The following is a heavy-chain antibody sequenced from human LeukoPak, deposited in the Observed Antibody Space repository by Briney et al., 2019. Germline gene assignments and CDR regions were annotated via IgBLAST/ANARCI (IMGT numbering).Heavy chain of an antibody. D-gene: IGHD5-24*01. CDR3: ARVGRWLQTNDAFDI. CDR2: IYYSGST. V-gene: IGHV4-59*01. J-gene: IGHJ3*02. CDR1: GGSISSYY. Sequence: PSGTLSLTCTVSGGSISSYYWSWIRQPPGKGLEWIGYIYYSGSTNYNPSLKSRVTISVDTSKNQFSLKLSSVTAADTAVYYCARVGRWLQTNDAFDIWGQGTMVTVSS.